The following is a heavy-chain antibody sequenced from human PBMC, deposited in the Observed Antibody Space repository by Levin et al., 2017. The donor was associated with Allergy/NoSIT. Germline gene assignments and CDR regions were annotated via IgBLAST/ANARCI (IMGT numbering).Heavy chain of an antibody. Sequence: SETLSLTCAVSGGSISSSNWWSWVRQPPGKGLEWIGEIYHSGSTNYNPSLKSRVTISVDKSKNQFSLKLSSVTAADTAVYYCARDRGGLYYDILTGGGGGYFDYWGQGTLVTVSS. V-gene: IGHV4-4*02. D-gene: IGHD3-9*01. J-gene: IGHJ4*02. CDR2: IYHSGST. CDR3: ARDRGGLYYDILTGGGGGYFDY. CDR1: GGSISSSNW.